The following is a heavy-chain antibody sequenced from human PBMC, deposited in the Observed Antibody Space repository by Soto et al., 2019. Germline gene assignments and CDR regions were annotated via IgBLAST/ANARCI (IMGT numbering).Heavy chain of an antibody. CDR1: GGSISSRSYY. CDR3: ARQRTSVVTQAYFDD. J-gene: IGHJ4*02. Sequence: PSETLSLTCTVSGGSISSRSYYWGWIRQSPGKGLEWIGSIYYSGSTYYNPSLKSRVAMSVDTSKNQFSLKLRSVSAADTAVYYCARQRTSVVTQAYFDDWGQGSLVTVSS. V-gene: IGHV4-39*01. CDR2: IYYSGST. D-gene: IGHD2-21*02.